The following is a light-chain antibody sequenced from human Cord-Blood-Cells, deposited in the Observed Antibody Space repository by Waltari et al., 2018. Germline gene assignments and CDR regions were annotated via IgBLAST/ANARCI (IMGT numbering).Light chain of an antibody. CDR1: ALPKQY. V-gene: IGLV3-25*03. CDR3: QSADSSGSYV. CDR2: KDS. J-gene: IGLJ1*01. Sequence: SYELTQPPSVSVSPGQTARITCSGDALPKQYAYWYHQKPGQAPVLVIYKDSERPSGIPERFSGPSSGTTVTLTISGVQAEDEADYYCQSADSSGSYVFGTGTKVTVL.